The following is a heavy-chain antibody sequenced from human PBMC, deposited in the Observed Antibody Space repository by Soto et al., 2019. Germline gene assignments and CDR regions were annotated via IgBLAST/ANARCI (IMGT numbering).Heavy chain of an antibody. CDR2: IFYSGTT. J-gene: IGHJ5*02. CDR3: VRQYTSASGLRRSFNWLDP. CDR1: GGSVSSSSYF. Sequence: PLETLSLTCTVSGGSVSSSSYFWGWIRQPPGKGLEWIGSIFYSGTTYYNPSLRSRVTMSVDTSESQFTLKLGSVTAADTAVYFCVRQYTSASGLRRSFNWLDPWGPGTLLTVYS. V-gene: IGHV4-39*01. D-gene: IGHD6-6*01.